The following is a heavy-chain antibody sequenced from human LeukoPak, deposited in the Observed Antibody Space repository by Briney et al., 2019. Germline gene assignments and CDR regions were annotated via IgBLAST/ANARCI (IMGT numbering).Heavy chain of an antibody. V-gene: IGHV1-46*01. CDR3: ARISRLMYYYGSGSAHAYGMDV. J-gene: IGHJ6*02. CDR1: GYTFTSYY. CDR2: INPSGGST. D-gene: IGHD3-10*01. Sequence: ASVTVSCKASGYTFTSYYMHWVRQAPGQGLEWMGIINPSGGSTSYAQKFQGRVTMTRDTSTSTVYMELSSLRSEDTAVYYCARISRLMYYYGSGSAHAYGMDVWGQGTTVTVSS.